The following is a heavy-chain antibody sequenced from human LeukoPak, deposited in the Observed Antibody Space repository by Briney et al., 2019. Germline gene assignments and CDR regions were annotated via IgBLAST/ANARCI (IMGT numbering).Heavy chain of an antibody. V-gene: IGHV3-73*01. CDR3: TRGISSSWSGFGDY. CDR1: GFTFSGSA. J-gene: IGHJ4*02. Sequence: GGSLRLSCVASGFTFSGSAMHWVRQASGEGLEWVGRIRSKANSYATAYAASVKGRFTISRDDSNNTAYLQMKSLKTEDTAVYYCTRGISSSWSGFGDYWGQGTLVTVSS. CDR2: IRSKANSYAT. D-gene: IGHD6-13*01.